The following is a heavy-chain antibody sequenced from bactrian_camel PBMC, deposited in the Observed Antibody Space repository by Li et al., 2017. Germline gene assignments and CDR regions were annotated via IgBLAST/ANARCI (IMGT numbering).Heavy chain of an antibody. CDR1: RDTVSIIG. Sequence: HVQLVESGGGSVQVGGSLRLSCVVSRDTVSIIGCIGWFRQAPGKEREGVASIESDGGSIYATSVKGRFTVSQDTANNTLFLEMNSLKPEDTAMYYCAAKWRCRYNYGGTWSPDYWGQGTQVTVS. J-gene: IGHJ4*01. D-gene: IGHD5*01. CDR2: IESDGGS. V-gene: IGHV3S53*01. CDR3: AAKWRCRYNYGGTWSPDY.